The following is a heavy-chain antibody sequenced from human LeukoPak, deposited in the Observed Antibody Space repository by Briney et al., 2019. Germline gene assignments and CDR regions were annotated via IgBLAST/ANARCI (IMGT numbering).Heavy chain of an antibody. V-gene: IGHV1-18*01. CDR1: GYTFSSNA. CDR2: ISAFNGNT. Sequence: ASVKVSCKASGYTFSSNAINWVRQAPGQGLEWVGWISAFNGNTNYAQKLQGRVTLTTETSTSKAYMEVRGLRSDDTAVYYCARVNNYDILSSFDYWGQGTLVTVSS. CDR3: ARVNNYDILSSFDY. J-gene: IGHJ4*02. D-gene: IGHD3-9*01.